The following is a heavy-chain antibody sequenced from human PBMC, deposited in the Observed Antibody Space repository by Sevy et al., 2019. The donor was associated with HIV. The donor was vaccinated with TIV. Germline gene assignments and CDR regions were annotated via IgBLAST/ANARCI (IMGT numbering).Heavy chain of an antibody. Sequence: GGSLRLSCAASGFIFSDYYMSWIRQAPWKGLEWVSYISSRGNTIYYTDSVKGRFTISRDNTKKLLFLQMNSLRAEDTAVYYCARDRGFCSSTSCDDWDYYGMDVWGQGTTVTVSS. CDR2: ISSRGNTI. CDR1: GFIFSDYY. V-gene: IGHV3-11*01. J-gene: IGHJ6*02. D-gene: IGHD2-2*01. CDR3: ARDRGFCSSTSCDDWDYYGMDV.